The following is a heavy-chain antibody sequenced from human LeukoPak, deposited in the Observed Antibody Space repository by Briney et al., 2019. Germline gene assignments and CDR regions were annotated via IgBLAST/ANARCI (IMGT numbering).Heavy chain of an antibody. Sequence: SETLSLTCTVAGRSISSYYWSWIRQPAGKGLEWIGRIYTSGSTNYNPSLKSRVTMSVDTSKNQFSLKLSSVTAADTAVYYCARDYPTVYYYYYMDVWGKGTTVTVSS. J-gene: IGHJ6*03. D-gene: IGHD1-1*01. CDR2: IYTSGST. V-gene: IGHV4-4*07. CDR1: GRSISSYY. CDR3: ARDYPTVYYYYYMDV.